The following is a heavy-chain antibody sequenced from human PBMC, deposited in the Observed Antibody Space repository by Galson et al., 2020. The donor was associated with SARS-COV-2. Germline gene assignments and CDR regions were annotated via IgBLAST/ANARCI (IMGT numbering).Heavy chain of an antibody. J-gene: IGHJ3*01. Sequence: ASVKVSCKVSGYTINEFSIHWVRQAPGKGLEWMGGFDPEVDATVYAHKFQGRVTMTEDTSTNTAYMELSSLRSDDTALYYCATFGAPRARRDHYAFGLWGQVTMVTGSS. CDR2: FDPEVDAT. D-gene: IGHD3-16*01. CDR1: GYTINEFS. V-gene: IGHV1-24*01. CDR3: ATFGAPRARRDHYAFGL.